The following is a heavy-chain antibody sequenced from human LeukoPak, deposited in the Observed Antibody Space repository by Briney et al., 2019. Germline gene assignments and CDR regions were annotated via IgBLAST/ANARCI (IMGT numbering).Heavy chain of an antibody. CDR1: GYTFTSYD. Sequence: GASVKVSCKASGYTFTSYDINWVRQATGQGLEWMGGIIPIFGTANYAQKFQGRVTITADKSTSTAYMELSSLRSEDTAVYYCARHFDWPPNWFDPWGQGTLVTVSS. V-gene: IGHV1-69*06. CDR2: IIPIFGTA. J-gene: IGHJ5*02. D-gene: IGHD3-9*01. CDR3: ARHFDWPPNWFDP.